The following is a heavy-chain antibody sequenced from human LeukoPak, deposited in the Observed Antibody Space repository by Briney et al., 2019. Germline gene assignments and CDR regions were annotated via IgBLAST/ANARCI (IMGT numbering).Heavy chain of an antibody. D-gene: IGHD4-17*01. J-gene: IGHJ3*02. Sequence: SVKVSCKASGGTFSSYAISWVRQAPGQGLEWMGRIIPILGIANYAQKFQGRVTITADKSTSTAYMELSSLRSEDTAVYYCAIPTVETHDAFDIWGQGTMVTVSS. V-gene: IGHV1-69*04. CDR1: GGTFSSYA. CDR2: IIPILGIA. CDR3: AIPTVETHDAFDI.